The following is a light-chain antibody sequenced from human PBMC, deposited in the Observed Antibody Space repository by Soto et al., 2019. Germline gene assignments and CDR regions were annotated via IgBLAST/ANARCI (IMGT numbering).Light chain of an antibody. Sequence: DVQMTQSPSSLSASVGDRVTITCRASQSISVYLNWYQRKPGKAPNLLIYAASSLQSGVPSRFTGGGSGTDFTLTISSLQPEDFATYYCQQSYSTPYTFGQRT. CDR3: QQSYSTPYT. J-gene: IGKJ2*01. CDR2: AAS. V-gene: IGKV1-39*01. CDR1: QSISVY.